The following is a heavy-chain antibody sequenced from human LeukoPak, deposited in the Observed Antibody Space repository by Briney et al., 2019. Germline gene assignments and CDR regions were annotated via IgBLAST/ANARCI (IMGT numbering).Heavy chain of an antibody. CDR3: ASNPICRDGYNCDWYFDL. J-gene: IGHJ2*01. D-gene: IGHD5-24*01. Sequence: ASVKVSCKASGYTFTSYYMHWVRQAPGQGLEWMGIINPSGGSTSYAQKFQGRVTMTRDTSTSTVYMELSSLRSEDTAVYYCASNPICRDGYNCDWYFDLWGRSTLVTVSS. CDR1: GYTFTSYY. V-gene: IGHV1-46*01. CDR2: INPSGGST.